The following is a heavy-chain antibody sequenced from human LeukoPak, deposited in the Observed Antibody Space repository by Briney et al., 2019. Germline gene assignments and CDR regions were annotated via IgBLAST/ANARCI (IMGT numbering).Heavy chain of an antibody. CDR1: GGSFSGYY. CDR3: ARDLLDYYDSSGYIRDY. D-gene: IGHD3-22*01. V-gene: IGHV4-34*01. CDR2: IYHTGRS. Sequence: SETLSLTCAVYGGSFSGYYWSWIRQPPGKGLEWIGSIYHTGRSYYNSSLKSRVTISVDTSKNQFSLQLSSVTAADTAVYYCARDLLDYYDSSGYIRDYWGQGTLVTVSS. J-gene: IGHJ4*02.